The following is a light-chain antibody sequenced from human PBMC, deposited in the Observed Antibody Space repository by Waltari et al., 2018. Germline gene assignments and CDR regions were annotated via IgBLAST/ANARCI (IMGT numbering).Light chain of an antibody. Sequence: QSVLTQPPSAFGTPGQSVTISCSGSSSNNGTNYVYWYQQLPGTAPKLLIYRSNQRPSGVPDRFSGSKSGTSASLAISGLRSEDEADYYCAAWDDNLSGGVFGGGTKLTVL. J-gene: IGLJ3*02. CDR2: RSN. V-gene: IGLV1-47*01. CDR3: AAWDDNLSGGV. CDR1: SSNNGTNY.